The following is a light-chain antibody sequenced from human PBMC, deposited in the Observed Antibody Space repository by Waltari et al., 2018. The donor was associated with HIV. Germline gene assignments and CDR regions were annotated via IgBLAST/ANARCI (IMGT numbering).Light chain of an antibody. CDR2: DVS. CDR1: SSDVGGYNY. V-gene: IGLV2-14*01. J-gene: IGLJ3*02. Sequence: QSALTQPASVSGSPGQSIPISCTGTSSDVGGYNYVSWYQQHAGKGPKLIIYDVSNRPSGVSNRFSGSKSGNTASLTISGLQAEDEADYYCCSYTSTSSFVMFGGGTKLTVV. CDR3: CSYTSTSSFVM.